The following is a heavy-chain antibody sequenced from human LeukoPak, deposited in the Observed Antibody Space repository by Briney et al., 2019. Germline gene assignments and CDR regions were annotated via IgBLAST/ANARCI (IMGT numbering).Heavy chain of an antibody. CDR2: ISWNSGSI. CDR3: AKGYCSSTSCLPNY. CDR1: GFTFDDYA. D-gene: IGHD2-2*01. V-gene: IGHV3-9*01. Sequence: GGSLRLSCAASGFTFDDYAMHWVRQAPGKGLEWVSGISWNSGSIVYADSVKGRFTISRDNAKNSLYLQMNSLRAEDTALYYCAKGYCSSTSCLPNYWGQGTLVTVSS. J-gene: IGHJ4*02.